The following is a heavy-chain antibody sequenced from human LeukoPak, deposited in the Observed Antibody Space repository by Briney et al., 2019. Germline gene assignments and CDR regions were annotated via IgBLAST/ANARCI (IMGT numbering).Heavy chain of an antibody. J-gene: IGHJ4*02. CDR1: GYTFTGYY. D-gene: IGHD3-3*01. V-gene: IGHV1-2*06. Sequence: ASVKVSCKASGYTFTGYYMHWVRQAPGQGLEWMGRINPNSGGTNYAQKFQGRVTMTRDTSISTAYMELSRLRSDDTAVYYCARVLRRFLEWTFDYWGQGTLVTVSS. CDR2: INPNSGGT. CDR3: ARVLRRFLEWTFDY.